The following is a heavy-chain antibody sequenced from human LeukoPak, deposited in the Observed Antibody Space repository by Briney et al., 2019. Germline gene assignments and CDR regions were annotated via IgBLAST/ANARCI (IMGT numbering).Heavy chain of an antibody. V-gene: IGHV4-59*12. D-gene: IGHD3-3*01. CDR1: GGSISSYY. J-gene: IGHJ4*02. CDR2: IYYSGST. CDR3: GRETDFGVVTN. Sequence: SETLSLTCTVSGGSISSYYWTWIRQSPGKGLEWIGSIYYSGSTNYNPSLKSRVTISVDTSKNQFSLQLNSMTPEDTAVYYCGRETDFGVVTNWGQGTLVTVSS.